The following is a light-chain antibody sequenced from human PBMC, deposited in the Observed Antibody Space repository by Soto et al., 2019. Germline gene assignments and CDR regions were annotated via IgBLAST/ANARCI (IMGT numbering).Light chain of an antibody. CDR1: QGVSSY. V-gene: IGKV1-8*01. CDR3: QQYYGYPRT. Sequence: AIRMTQSPSSFSASTGDRVTITCRASQGVSSYLAWYQQKPGKAPKLLISAASTLQSGVPSRFSGSGSGTDFTLTISYLQSEDFATYYCQQYYGYPRTFGGGTKVEIK. J-gene: IGKJ4*01. CDR2: AAS.